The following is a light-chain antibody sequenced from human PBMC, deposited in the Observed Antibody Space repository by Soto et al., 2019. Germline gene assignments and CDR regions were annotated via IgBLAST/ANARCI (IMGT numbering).Light chain of an antibody. CDR1: QSVSNN. CDR2: GAS. J-gene: IGKJ1*01. Sequence: EIVMTQSPATLSVSPGERATLSCRASQSVSNNLAWYQKKPGQAPRLLIYGASTRATGIPARFSGSGSGTEFTLTISSLQSEAFAVYYCQQYNNWWTFGQGTKVEIK. CDR3: QQYNNWWT. V-gene: IGKV3-15*01.